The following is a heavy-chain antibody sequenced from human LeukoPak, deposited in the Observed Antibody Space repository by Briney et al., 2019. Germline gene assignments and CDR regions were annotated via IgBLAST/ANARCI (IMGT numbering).Heavy chain of an antibody. D-gene: IGHD6-19*01. J-gene: IGHJ4*02. CDR1: GFSLSTSGMR. V-gene: IGHV2-70*04. CDR2: IDWDDDK. Sequence: SGPTLVNPTQTLTLTCTFSGFSLSTSGMRVSWIRQPPGKALEWLARIDWDDDKSYSTSLKTRLTISKDTSKNQVVLTMTNMDPVDTATYYCARNNIAVAGTGYDYWGQGTLVTVSS. CDR3: ARNNIAVAGTGYDY.